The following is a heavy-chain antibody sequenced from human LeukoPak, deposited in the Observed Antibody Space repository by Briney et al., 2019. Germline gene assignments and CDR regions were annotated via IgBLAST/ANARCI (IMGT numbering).Heavy chain of an antibody. CDR3: AKPVSGGLAVTADWFHP. CDR1: GFAFSLYA. J-gene: IGHJ5*01. Sequence: KTGGSLRLSCAASGFAFSLYAMSWLRQPPGKGLEWVSTINANSGTTSYAASVRGRFTISRDNSKNTLYLQVNTLRADDTATYYCAKPVSGGLAVTADWFHPWGQGTLVVVSS. CDR2: INANSGTT. D-gene: IGHD6-19*01. V-gene: IGHV3-23*01.